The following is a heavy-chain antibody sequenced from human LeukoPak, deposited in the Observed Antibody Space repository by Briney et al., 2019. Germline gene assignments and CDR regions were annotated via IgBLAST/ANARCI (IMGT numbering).Heavy chain of an antibody. CDR2: IRWDSSSV. Sequence: GRSLRLSCAASGFTFRDYAMYWVRQAPGKGLEWVSGIRWDSSSVAYADSVKGRFTISRDNAKNSLYLQMNSLRAEDMALYYCAKDVGGPLADAFDIWGQGTMVTVSS. D-gene: IGHD2-15*01. J-gene: IGHJ3*02. CDR3: AKDVGGPLADAFDI. V-gene: IGHV3-9*03. CDR1: GFTFRDYA.